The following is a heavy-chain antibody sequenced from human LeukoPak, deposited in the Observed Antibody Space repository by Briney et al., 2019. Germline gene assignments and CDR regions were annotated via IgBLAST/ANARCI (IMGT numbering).Heavy chain of an antibody. CDR2: INHSGST. D-gene: IGHD3-16*02. CDR1: GGSFSGYY. CDR3: ARGHKDYVWGSYRGYYYYYGMDV. J-gene: IGHJ6*02. V-gene: IGHV4-34*01. Sequence: SETLSLTCAVYGGSFSGYYWSWIRQPPGKGLEWIGEINHSGSTNYNPSLKGRVTISVDTSKNQFSLKLSSVTAADTAVYYCARGHKDYVWGSYRGYYYYYGMDVWGQGTTVTVSS.